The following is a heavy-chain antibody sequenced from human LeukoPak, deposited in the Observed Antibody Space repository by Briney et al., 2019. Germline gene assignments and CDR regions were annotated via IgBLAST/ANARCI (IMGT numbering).Heavy chain of an antibody. Sequence: ASVKVSCKASGYTFTGYYMHWVRQAPGQGLEWMGWINPNSGGTNYAQKLQGRVTMTADTSTSTAYMELRSLRSDDTAVYYCAKIPQVGIFAVPNFDYWGQGTLVTVS. V-gene: IGHV1-2*02. J-gene: IGHJ4*02. CDR1: GYTFTGYY. CDR2: INPNSGGT. D-gene: IGHD3-3*01. CDR3: AKIPQVGIFAVPNFDY.